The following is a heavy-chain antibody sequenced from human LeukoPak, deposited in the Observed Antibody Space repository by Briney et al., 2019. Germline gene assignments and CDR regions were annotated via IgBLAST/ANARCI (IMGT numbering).Heavy chain of an antibody. CDR3: ARSSNGVYIQ. D-gene: IGHD2-8*01. CDR2: ISGDGSSI. Sequence: GGSLRLSCVPSGFTFRNYYMHWVRQVPGKGLVWVSRISGDGSSIFYADSVKGRFTISRDNAKNSLYVQMNSLRADDSAVYYCARSSNGVYIQWGQGTLVTVSS. J-gene: IGHJ4*02. V-gene: IGHV3-74*01. CDR1: GFTFRNYY.